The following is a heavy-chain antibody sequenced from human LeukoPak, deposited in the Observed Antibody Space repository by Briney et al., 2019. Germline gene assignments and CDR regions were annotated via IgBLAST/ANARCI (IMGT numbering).Heavy chain of an antibody. CDR1: GFTFRNYA. CDR3: ARAYGSGSLAYYFDY. CDR2: ISGNGFDT. D-gene: IGHD3-10*01. J-gene: IGHJ4*02. Sequence: GGSLRLSCAASGFTFRNYAMIWVRQAPGKGLEWVSAISGNGFDTYYADSVKGRFSISRDNSKNTLYLQMNSLRAEDTAVYYCARAYGSGSLAYYFDYWGQGTLVTVSS. V-gene: IGHV3-23*01.